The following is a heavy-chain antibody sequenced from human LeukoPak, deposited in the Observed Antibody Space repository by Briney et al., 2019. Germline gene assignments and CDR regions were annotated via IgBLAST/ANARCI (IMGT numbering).Heavy chain of an antibody. J-gene: IGHJ6*02. CDR3: ARDTAAATKFYGMDV. D-gene: IGHD2-15*01. CDR2: IIPIFGTA. Sequence: ASVKVSCKASGGTFSSYAISWVRQAPGQGLEWMGGIIPIFGTANYAQKFQGRVTITADESTSTAYMELSSLRSEDTAVYYCARDTAAATKFYGMDVWGQGTTVTVSS. CDR1: GGTFSSYA. V-gene: IGHV1-69*13.